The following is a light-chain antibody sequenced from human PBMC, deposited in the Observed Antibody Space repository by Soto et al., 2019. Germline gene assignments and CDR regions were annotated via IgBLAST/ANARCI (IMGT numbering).Light chain of an antibody. V-gene: IGLV4-69*01. Sequence: QLVLTQSPSASASLGASVKLTCTLSSGHSSYAIAWHQQQPEKGPRYLMKLNSDGSHSKGDGIPDRFSGSSSGAERYLTISSVQSEDEADYYCQTWGTGIRGVFGGVTKLTVL. J-gene: IGLJ2*01. CDR3: QTWGTGIRGV. CDR2: LNSDGSH. CDR1: SGHSSYA.